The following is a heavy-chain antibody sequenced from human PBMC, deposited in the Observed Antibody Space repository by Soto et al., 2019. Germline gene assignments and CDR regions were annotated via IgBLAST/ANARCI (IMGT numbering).Heavy chain of an antibody. D-gene: IGHD2-2*01. Sequence: ASVKVSCKASGGTFSSYAISWVRQAPGQGLEWMGGIIPIFGTANYAQKFQGRVTITADESTSTAYMELSSLRSEDTAVYYCARVVVPAARRFYYYYGMDVWGQGTTVTVSS. CDR2: IIPIFGTA. V-gene: IGHV1-69*13. CDR1: GGTFSSYA. J-gene: IGHJ6*02. CDR3: ARVVVPAARRFYYYYGMDV.